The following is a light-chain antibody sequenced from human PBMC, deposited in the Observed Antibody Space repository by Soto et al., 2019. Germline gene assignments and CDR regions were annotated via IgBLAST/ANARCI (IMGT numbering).Light chain of an antibody. V-gene: IGKV1-5*01. Sequence: DIQMTQSPSTLSASIGDRVTITCRASQSINNRLAWYQQMPGKAPNLLIYDASSLECGVPSRFRGSGSETEFTLTISGLQPDDFATYYCQQFIDGWTFGQGTKVDIK. CDR3: QQFIDGWT. CDR1: QSINNR. CDR2: DAS. J-gene: IGKJ1*01.